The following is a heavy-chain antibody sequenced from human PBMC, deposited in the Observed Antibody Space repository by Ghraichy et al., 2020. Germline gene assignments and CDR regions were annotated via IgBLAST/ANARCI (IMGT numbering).Heavy chain of an antibody. CDR1: GGSFSGYY. J-gene: IGHJ4*02. CDR2: INHSGST. D-gene: IGHD6-6*01. V-gene: IGHV4-34*01. Sequence: SQTLSLTCAVYGGSFSGYYWSWIRQPPGKGLEWIGEINHSGSTNYNPSLKSRVTISVDTSKNQFSLKLSSVTAADTAVYYCARQWVYSSSSPFDYWGQGTLVTVSS. CDR3: ARQWVYSSSSPFDY.